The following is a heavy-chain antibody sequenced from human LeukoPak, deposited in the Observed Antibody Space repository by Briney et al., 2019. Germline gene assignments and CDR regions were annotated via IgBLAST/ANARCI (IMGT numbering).Heavy chain of an antibody. J-gene: IGHJ4*02. Sequence: GGSLRLSCAASGFTFDDYAMHWVRQAPGKGLEWVSGISWNSGSIGYADSVKGRFTISRDNAKNSLYLQMENLRAQDTALYYCAKDLHFDYWSGYLDYWGQGSLVSVSS. CDR3: AKDLHFDYWSGYLDY. CDR1: GFTFDDYA. CDR2: ISWNSGSI. V-gene: IGHV3-9*01. D-gene: IGHD3-3*01.